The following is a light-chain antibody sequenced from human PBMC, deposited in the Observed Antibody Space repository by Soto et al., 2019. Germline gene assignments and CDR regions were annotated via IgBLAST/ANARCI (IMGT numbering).Light chain of an antibody. CDR1: QSISSW. J-gene: IGKJ1*01. CDR3: QHYNSYSEA. V-gene: IGKV1-5*03. CDR2: KAS. Sequence: DIQMTQSPSILSTSVGDRVTITCRASQSISSWLAWYQQKPGKAPNLLIYKASNLQSGVPSRFSGSGSGTEFTLTISSLQPDDFATYYCQHYNSYSEAFGQGTKVELK.